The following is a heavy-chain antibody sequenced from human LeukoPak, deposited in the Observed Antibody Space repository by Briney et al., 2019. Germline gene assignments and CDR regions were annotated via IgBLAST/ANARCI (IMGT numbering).Heavy chain of an antibody. J-gene: IGHJ5*02. CDR1: GFTFNTYS. V-gene: IGHV3-21*04. CDR2: ITSSSSYI. Sequence: GGSLRLSCAASGFTFNTYSMNWVRQAPGKGLEWVSSITSSSSYIYYADSVKGRFTISRDNAKNSLYLQMNSLRAEDTAVYYCAREHYDSSGYYLNWFDPWGQGTLVTVFS. CDR3: AREHYDSSGYYLNWFDP. D-gene: IGHD3-22*01.